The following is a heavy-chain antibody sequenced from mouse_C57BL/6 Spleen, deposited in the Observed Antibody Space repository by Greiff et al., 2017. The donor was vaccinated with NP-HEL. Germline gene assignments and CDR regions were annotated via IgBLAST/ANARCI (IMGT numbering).Heavy chain of an antibody. CDR1: GYSFTGYY. J-gene: IGHJ1*03. Sequence: EVKLMESGPELVKPGASVKISCKASGYSFTGYYMNWVKQSPEKSLEWIGEINPSTGGTTYNQKFKAKATLTVDKSSSTAYMQLKSLTSEDSAVYYCAISYYYGSSQSWYFDVWGTGTTVTVSS. V-gene: IGHV1-42*01. CDR2: INPSTGGT. CDR3: AISYYYGSSQSWYFDV. D-gene: IGHD1-1*01.